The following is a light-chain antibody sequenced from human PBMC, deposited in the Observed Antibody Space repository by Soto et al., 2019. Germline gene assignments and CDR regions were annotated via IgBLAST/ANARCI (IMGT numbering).Light chain of an antibody. CDR3: CSYAGSYTWG. CDR1: SSDVGGYNY. V-gene: IGLV2-11*01. CDR2: DVS. J-gene: IGLJ3*02. Sequence: QSVLTQPRSVSGSPGQSVTISCTGTSSDVGGYNYVSWYQQHPGKAPKLMIYDVSKRPSGVPDRFSGSKSGNTASLTISGLQAEDEAYYYCCSYAGSYTWGFGGGTKLTVL.